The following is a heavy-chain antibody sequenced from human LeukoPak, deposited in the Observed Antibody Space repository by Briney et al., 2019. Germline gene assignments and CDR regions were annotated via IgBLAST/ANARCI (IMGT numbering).Heavy chain of an antibody. CDR1: GFTFSSFG. Sequence: GGSLRLSCAASGFTFSSFGMHWVRQAPGKGLEWVAVIWYDASNKYYADSVKGRFTISRDNSKNTLFLQMNSLRDDDTAVYYCVRGVGVSRFNYFDPWGQGTLVIVSS. CDR3: VRGVGVSRFNYFDP. CDR2: IWYDASNK. V-gene: IGHV3-33*01. D-gene: IGHD6-13*01. J-gene: IGHJ5*02.